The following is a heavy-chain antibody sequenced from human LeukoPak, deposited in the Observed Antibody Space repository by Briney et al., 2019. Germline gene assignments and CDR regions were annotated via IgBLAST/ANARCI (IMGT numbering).Heavy chain of an antibody. CDR1: GFTFSSYG. Sequence: PGGSLRLSCAASGFTFSSYGMHWVRQAPGKGREWVAVIWYDGSNKYYADSVKGRFTISRDNSKNTLYLQMNSLRAEDTAVYYCARFDAIAAADPDYGAQGTVVSV. J-gene: IGHJ4*02. CDR2: IWYDGSNK. V-gene: IGHV3-33*01. D-gene: IGHD6-13*01. CDR3: ARFDAIAAADPDY.